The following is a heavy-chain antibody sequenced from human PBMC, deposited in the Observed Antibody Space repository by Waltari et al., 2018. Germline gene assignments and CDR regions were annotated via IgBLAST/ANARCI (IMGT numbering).Heavy chain of an antibody. D-gene: IGHD5-18*01. Sequence: QVQLQESGPGLVKPSETLSLTCTVSGYSISSGYYWGWIRQPPGKGLEWMGSIYHSGSTYYHPSLRSRVTRSVDTSKTQFSLKLSSVTAADTAVYYCASLSYGYLDFDPWGQGTLVTVSS. J-gene: IGHJ5*02. V-gene: IGHV4-38-2*02. CDR1: GYSISSGYY. CDR2: IYHSGST. CDR3: ASLSYGYLDFDP.